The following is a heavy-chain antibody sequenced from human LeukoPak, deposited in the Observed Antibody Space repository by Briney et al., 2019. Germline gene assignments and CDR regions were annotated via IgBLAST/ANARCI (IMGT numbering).Heavy chain of an antibody. CDR1: GGSISSGSYY. D-gene: IGHD3-10*01. V-gene: IGHV4-61*02. CDR3: ASSGY. Sequence: KPSETLSLTCTVSGGSISSGSYYWSWIRQPAGKGLEWIGRIYTSGSTNYNPSLKSRATISVDTSKNQFSLKLSSVTAADTAVYYCASSGYWGQGTLVTVSS. CDR2: IYTSGST. J-gene: IGHJ4*02.